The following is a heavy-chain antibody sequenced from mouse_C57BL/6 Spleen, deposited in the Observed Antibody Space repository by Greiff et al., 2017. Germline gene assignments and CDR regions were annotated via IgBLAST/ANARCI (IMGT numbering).Heavy chain of an antibody. D-gene: IGHD1-1*01. Sequence: QVQLQQPGAELVKPGASVKMSCTASGYTFTSYWITWVKQRPGQGLEWIGDIYPGSGSTNYNEKFKSKATLTVDTPSSTAYMQLSSLTSEDSAVXYCARDYYGSNFDYWGQGTTLTVSS. CDR3: ARDYYGSNFDY. V-gene: IGHV1-55*01. CDR2: IYPGSGST. CDR1: GYTFTSYW. J-gene: IGHJ2*01.